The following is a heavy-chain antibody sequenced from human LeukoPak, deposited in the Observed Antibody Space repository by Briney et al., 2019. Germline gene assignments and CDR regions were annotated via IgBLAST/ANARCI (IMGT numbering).Heavy chain of an antibody. J-gene: IGHJ3*02. CDR2: INPNSGGT. Sequence: ASVKVSCKASGYTFTGYYMHWVRQAPGQGLEWMGWINPNSGGTNYAQKFQGRVTMTRDTSISTAYMELSRLRSDDTAVYYCARGPSYTYGDYSLEAFDIWGQGTMVTVSS. CDR1: GYTFTGYY. V-gene: IGHV1-2*02. D-gene: IGHD4-17*01. CDR3: ARGPSYTYGDYSLEAFDI.